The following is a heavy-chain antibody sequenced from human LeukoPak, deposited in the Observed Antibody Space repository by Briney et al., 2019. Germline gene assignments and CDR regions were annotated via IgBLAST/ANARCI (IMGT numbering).Heavy chain of an antibody. CDR1: GGSISSSNW. CDR2: IYHSGST. CDR3: ARDPGYYDSSSPGAFDI. J-gene: IGHJ3*02. Sequence: SETLSLTCAVSGGSISSSNWWSWVRQPPGKGLERIGEIYHSGSTNYNPSLKSRVTISVDKSKNQFSLKLSSVTAADTAVYYCARDPGYYDSSSPGAFDIWGQGTMVTVSS. D-gene: IGHD3-22*01. V-gene: IGHV4-4*02.